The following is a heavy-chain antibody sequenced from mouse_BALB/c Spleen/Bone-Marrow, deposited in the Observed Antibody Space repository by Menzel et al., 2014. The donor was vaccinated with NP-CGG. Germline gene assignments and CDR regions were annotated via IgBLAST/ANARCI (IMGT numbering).Heavy chain of an antibody. CDR1: GFNIRDTY. D-gene: IGHD1-1*01. J-gene: IGHJ2*01. V-gene: IGHV14-3*02. CDR3: ASYYYGHYFDY. Sequence: VQLQQPGAELVKPGASVKLSCTASGFNIRDTYMHWVKQRPEQGLEWIGRIDPANGNTKYDPKFQGKATITADTSSNTAYLQLSSLTFEDTAVYYCASYYYGHYFDYWGQGTTLTVAS. CDR2: IDPANGNT.